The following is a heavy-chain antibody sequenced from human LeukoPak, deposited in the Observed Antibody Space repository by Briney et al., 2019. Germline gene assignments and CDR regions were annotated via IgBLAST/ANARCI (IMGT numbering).Heavy chain of an antibody. CDR1: GFTFSSYA. Sequence: GGSLRLSCAASGFTFSSYAMSWVRQAPRKGLEWVSAISGSGGSTYYADSVKGRFTISRDNFKNTLYLQMNSLRAEDTAVYYCAKGPYSSSWSDYWGQGTLVTVSS. V-gene: IGHV3-23*01. CDR3: AKGPYSSSWSDY. CDR2: ISGSGGST. D-gene: IGHD6-13*01. J-gene: IGHJ4*02.